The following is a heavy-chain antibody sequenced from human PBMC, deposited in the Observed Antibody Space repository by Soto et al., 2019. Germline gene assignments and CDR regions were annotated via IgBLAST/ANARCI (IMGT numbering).Heavy chain of an antibody. CDR1: GYTFTSYA. CDR2: INAGNGNT. D-gene: IGHD5-12*01. J-gene: IGHJ4*02. Sequence: ASVKVSCKASGYTFTSYAMHWVRQAPGQRLEWMGWINAGNGNTKYSQKFQGRVTITRDTSASTAYMELSSLRSEDTAVYYCARDWDSDSGYDSPNFDYWGQGTLVTVSS. V-gene: IGHV1-3*01. CDR3: ARDWDSDSGYDSPNFDY.